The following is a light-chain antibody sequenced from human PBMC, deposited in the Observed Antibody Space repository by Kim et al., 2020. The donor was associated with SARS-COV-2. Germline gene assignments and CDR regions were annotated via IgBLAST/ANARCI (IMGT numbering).Light chain of an antibody. J-gene: IGKJ1*01. CDR1: GIVSPP. CDR3: QQYVTCPRT. V-gene: IGKV1-5*03. CDR2: KAS. Sequence: GTGGEAVPITCRGRGIVSPPLATFRHRPGKAPSLLIYKASSLETGVTSRFSGRGSGTEFTLSITSLQRDDFSAYFCQQYVTCPRTFGEGTKVDIK.